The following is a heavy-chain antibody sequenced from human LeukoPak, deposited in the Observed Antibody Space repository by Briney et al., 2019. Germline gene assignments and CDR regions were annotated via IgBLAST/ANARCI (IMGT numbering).Heavy chain of an antibody. Sequence: SVKVSCKASGGTFSTYAISWVRQAPGQGLEWMGGIIPIFETTNYAQKFQGRVTITADKSTSTAYMELSSLRSEDTAVYYCTRGGHSGYRTARPVDYWGQGTLVTVSS. CDR1: GGTFSTYA. V-gene: IGHV1-69*06. J-gene: IGHJ4*02. D-gene: IGHD5-12*01. CDR3: TRGGHSGYRTARPVDY. CDR2: IIPIFETT.